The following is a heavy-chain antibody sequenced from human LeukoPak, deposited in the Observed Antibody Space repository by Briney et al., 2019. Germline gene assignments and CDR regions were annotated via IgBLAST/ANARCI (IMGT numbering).Heavy chain of an antibody. CDR3: AREEGVFPYSSSWSYFDY. CDR1: GFTFSSYG. J-gene: IGHJ4*02. V-gene: IGHV3-30*02. D-gene: IGHD6-13*01. CDR2: IRYDGSNK. Sequence: PGGSLRLSCAASGFTFSSYGMHWVRQAPGKGLEWVAFIRYDGSNKYYADSVKGRFTISRDNAKNSLYLQMNSLRAEDTAVYYCAREEGVFPYSSSWSYFDYWGQGTLVTVSS.